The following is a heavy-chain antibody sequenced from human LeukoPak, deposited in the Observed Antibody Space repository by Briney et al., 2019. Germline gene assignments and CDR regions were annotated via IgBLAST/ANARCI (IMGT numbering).Heavy chain of an antibody. D-gene: IGHD3-22*01. J-gene: IGHJ5*02. CDR3: ARGITMIGVRFDP. Sequence: SETLSLTCAVYGGSFSGYYWTWIRQPPGKGLEWIGEINHSGSTNYNPSLKSRVTISVDTSKNQFSLKLSSVTAADTAVYYCARGITMIGVRFDPWGQGTLVTVSS. V-gene: IGHV4-34*01. CDR2: INHSGST. CDR1: GGSFSGYY.